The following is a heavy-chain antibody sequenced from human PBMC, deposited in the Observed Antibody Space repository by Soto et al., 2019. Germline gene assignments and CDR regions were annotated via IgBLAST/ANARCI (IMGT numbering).Heavy chain of an antibody. V-gene: IGHV4-38-2*01. D-gene: IGHD5-18*01. CDR3: ARAGSYGYVDYYYGMDV. CDR2: IYHSGST. Sequence: KASETLSLTCAVSGYSISSGYYWGWIRQPPGKGLEWIGTIYHSGSTYYNPSLKTRVTISVDTSKNQFSLKLSSVTAADTAVYYCARAGSYGYVDYYYGMDVWGEGTTVTVSS. J-gene: IGHJ6*04. CDR1: GYSISSGYY.